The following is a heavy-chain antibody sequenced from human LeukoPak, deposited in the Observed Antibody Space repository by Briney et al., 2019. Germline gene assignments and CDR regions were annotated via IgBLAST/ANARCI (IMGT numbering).Heavy chain of an antibody. J-gene: IGHJ4*02. D-gene: IGHD2-2*01. V-gene: IGHV4-39*01. CDR2: IYYSGST. Sequence: SETLSLTCTVSGGSISSSSYYWGWIRQPPGKGLEWIGSIYYSGSTYYNPSLKSRVTISVDTSKNQFSLKLSSVTAADTAVYYCARHYCSSTSCPRRLFYFDYWGQGTLVTVSS. CDR1: GGSISSSSYY. CDR3: ARHYCSSTSCPRRLFYFDY.